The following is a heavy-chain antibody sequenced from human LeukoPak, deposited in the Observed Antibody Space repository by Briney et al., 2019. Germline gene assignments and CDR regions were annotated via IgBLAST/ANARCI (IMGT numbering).Heavy chain of an antibody. D-gene: IGHD3-22*01. CDR2: ISSSSSYI. Sequence: GGSLRLSCAASGFTFSSYSMNWVRQAPGKGLEWVSSISSSSSYIYYADSVKGRFTISRDNAKNSLYLQMSSLRAEDTAVYYCARVGPYYYDSSGYYPHAFDIWGQGTMVTVSS. CDR1: GFTFSSYS. V-gene: IGHV3-21*01. J-gene: IGHJ3*02. CDR3: ARVGPYYYDSSGYYPHAFDI.